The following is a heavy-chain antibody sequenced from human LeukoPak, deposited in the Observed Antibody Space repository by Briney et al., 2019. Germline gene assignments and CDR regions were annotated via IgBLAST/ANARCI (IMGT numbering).Heavy chain of an antibody. Sequence: TSGGSLRLSCAASGFTFSDYYMSWIRQAPGKGLEWVSYISSSGSTIYYADSVKGRFTISRDNAKNSLYLQMNSLRAEDTAVYYCATTCGGDCYSDFDYWGQGTLVTVSS. CDR1: GFTFSDYY. CDR2: ISSSGSTI. V-gene: IGHV3-11*01. D-gene: IGHD2-21*02. J-gene: IGHJ4*02. CDR3: ATTCGGDCYSDFDY.